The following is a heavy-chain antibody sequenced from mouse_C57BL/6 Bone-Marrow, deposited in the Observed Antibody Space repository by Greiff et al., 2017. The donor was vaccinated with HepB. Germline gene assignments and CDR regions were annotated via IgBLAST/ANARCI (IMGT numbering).Heavy chain of an antibody. J-gene: IGHJ2*01. CDR1: GYAFSSYW. Sequence: QVQLKQSGAELVKPGASVKISCKASGYAFSSYWMNWVKQRPGKGLEWIGQIYPGDGDTNYNGKFKGKATLTADKSSSTAYMQLSSLTSEDSAVYFCAREGVYYYGSSYFDYWGQGTTLTVSS. D-gene: IGHD1-1*01. CDR3: AREGVYYYGSSYFDY. CDR2: IYPGDGDT. V-gene: IGHV1-80*01.